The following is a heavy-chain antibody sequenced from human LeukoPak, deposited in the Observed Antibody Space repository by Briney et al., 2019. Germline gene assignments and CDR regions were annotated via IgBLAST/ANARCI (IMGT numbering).Heavy chain of an antibody. V-gene: IGHV3-23*01. CDR1: GFTFSSYA. CDR2: ISGSGGST. CDR3: AKDPYYDFWSGSLYYYYGMDV. Sequence: GGSLRLSCAASGFTFSSYAMSWVRQAPGKGLEWASAISGSGGSTYYADSVKGRFTISRDNSKNTLYLQMNSLRAEGTAVYYCAKDPYYDFWSGSLYYYYGMDVWGQGTTVTVSS. D-gene: IGHD3-3*01. J-gene: IGHJ6*02.